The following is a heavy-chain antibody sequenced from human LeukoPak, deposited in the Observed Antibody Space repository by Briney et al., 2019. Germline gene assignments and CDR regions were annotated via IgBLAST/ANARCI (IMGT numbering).Heavy chain of an antibody. D-gene: IGHD2-15*01. CDR2: IGSSGSTV. J-gene: IGHJ6*03. CDR3: ARVLRYCSGGNCYSGGLGYMDV. V-gene: IGHV3-48*03. Sequence: PGGSLRLSCAASGFTFSAYEMNWVRQAPGKGLEWVSYIGSSGSTVYYADSVKGRFTISRDNAKNSLFLQMNSLRAEDTAVYYCARVLRYCSGGNCYSGGLGYMDVWGKGTTVTISS. CDR1: GFTFSAYE.